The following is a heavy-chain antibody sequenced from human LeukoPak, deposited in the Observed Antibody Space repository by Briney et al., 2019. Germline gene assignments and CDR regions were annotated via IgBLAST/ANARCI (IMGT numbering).Heavy chain of an antibody. V-gene: IGHV4-39*07. CDR2: INHSGST. J-gene: IGHJ4*02. Sequence: SETLSLTCTVSGGSISSSSYYWGWIRQPPGKGLEWIGEINHSGSTNYNPSLKSRVTISVDTSKNQFSLKLSSVTAADTAVYYCARREILSRRGFYFDYWGQGTLVTVSS. CDR3: ARREILSRRGFYFDY. CDR1: GGSISSSSYY. D-gene: IGHD1-26*01.